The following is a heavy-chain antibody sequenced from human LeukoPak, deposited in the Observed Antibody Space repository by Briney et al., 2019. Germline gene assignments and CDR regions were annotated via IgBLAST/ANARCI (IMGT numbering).Heavy chain of an antibody. D-gene: IGHD3-9*01. CDR1: GFTFSSYG. Sequence: GRSLRLSCAASGFTFSSYGMYWVRQAPGKGLEWVAVIWYDGSNKYYADSVKGRFTISRDNSKNTLYLQMNSLRAEDTAVYYCAKGGRYFDWSTGDYWGQGTLVTVSS. V-gene: IGHV3-33*06. CDR3: AKGGRYFDWSTGDY. J-gene: IGHJ4*02. CDR2: IWYDGSNK.